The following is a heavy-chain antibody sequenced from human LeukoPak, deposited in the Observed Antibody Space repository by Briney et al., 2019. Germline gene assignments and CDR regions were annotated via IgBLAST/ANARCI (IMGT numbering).Heavy chain of an antibody. Sequence: GAAVKVSCKASGGTFSSYAISWVRQAPGQGLEGMGGIIPIFGTANYAQKFQGRVTITTDASTRTAYMELSSLRSEDTAVYYRARGSETDIVAVPAATQDYNYMDVWGKGTTVTVSS. D-gene: IGHD2-2*01. CDR1: GGTFSSYA. J-gene: IGHJ6*03. CDR3: ARGSETDIVAVPAATQDYNYMDV. CDR2: IIPIFGTA. V-gene: IGHV1-69*05.